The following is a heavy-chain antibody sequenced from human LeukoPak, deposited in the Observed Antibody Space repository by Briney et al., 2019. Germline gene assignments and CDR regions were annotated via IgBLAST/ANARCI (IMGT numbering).Heavy chain of an antibody. D-gene: IGHD3-10*01. V-gene: IGHV4-34*01. CDR1: GGSLSGYY. Sequence: SETLSLTCAVYGGSLSGYYWNWIRQPPGKGLEWIGEINHSGSTNYNPSLKSRVTISVDTSKNQFSLKLSSVTAADTAVYYCASFRPRYYGSGSYYWFDPWGQGTLVTVSS. CDR2: INHSGST. CDR3: ASFRPRYYGSGSYYWFDP. J-gene: IGHJ5*02.